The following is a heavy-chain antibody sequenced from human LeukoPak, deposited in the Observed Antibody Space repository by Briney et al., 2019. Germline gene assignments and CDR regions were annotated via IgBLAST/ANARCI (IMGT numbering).Heavy chain of an antibody. Sequence: ASVKVSCKASGYTFTGYYMHWVRQAPGQGLEWMGWINPNSGGTNYAQRFQGRVTMTRDTSISTAYMELSRLTSDDTAVYYCARARGSQSFDYWGQGTLVTVSS. J-gene: IGHJ4*02. CDR1: GYTFTGYY. D-gene: IGHD3-10*01. CDR2: INPNSGGT. CDR3: ARARGSQSFDY. V-gene: IGHV1-2*02.